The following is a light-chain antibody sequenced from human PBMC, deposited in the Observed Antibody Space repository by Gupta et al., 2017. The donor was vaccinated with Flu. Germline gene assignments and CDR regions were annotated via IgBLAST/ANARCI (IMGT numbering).Light chain of an antibody. Sequence: TQSPATLSVSPGERATVSCSASQSVSSNLAWYQQNPGQAPRLLIYAASTSATGIPARFSGSGSGTEFTLTISSLQSEDFGVYYCQQYNTWPGTFGQGTKVEI. J-gene: IGKJ1*01. CDR3: QQYNTWPGT. CDR2: AAS. CDR1: QSVSSN. V-gene: IGKV3-15*01.